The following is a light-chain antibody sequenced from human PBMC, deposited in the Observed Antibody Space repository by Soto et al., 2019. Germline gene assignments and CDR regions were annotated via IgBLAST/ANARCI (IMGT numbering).Light chain of an antibody. J-gene: IGKJ1*01. V-gene: IGKV1-27*01. CDR3: QTYDKAPWT. CDR2: GAS. Sequence: DIQMAQSPSSLSASVGDRVTITCRASRGIHTHLAWYQQKPGNAPKLLIYGASTLQSGVPSRFSASGSGTDFFLTISGLQSEDVGTYFCQTYDKAPWTFGPGTRV. CDR1: RGIHTH.